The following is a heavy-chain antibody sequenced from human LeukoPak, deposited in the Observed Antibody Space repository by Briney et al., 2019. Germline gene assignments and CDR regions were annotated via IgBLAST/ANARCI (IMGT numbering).Heavy chain of an antibody. CDR2: ISAYNGNT. J-gene: IGHJ6*02. V-gene: IGHV1-18*01. D-gene: IGHD6-19*01. CDR1: GYTFTIYG. Sequence: ASVKVSCKASGYTFTIYGISWVRQAPGQGLEWMGWISAYNGNTNYAQKLQGRVTMTTDTSTSTAYMELRSLRSDDTAVYYCARNYSEQWLVFYYYGMDVWGQGTTVTVSS. CDR3: ARNYSEQWLVFYYYGMDV.